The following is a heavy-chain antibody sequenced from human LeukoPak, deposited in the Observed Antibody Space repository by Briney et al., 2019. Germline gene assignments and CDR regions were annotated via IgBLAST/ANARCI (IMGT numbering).Heavy chain of an antibody. J-gene: IGHJ4*02. D-gene: IGHD3-10*01. CDR1: GFTFSSYG. Sequence: PGGSLRLSCAASGFTFSSYGMHWVRQAPGKGLEWVAFIRYDGSNKYYADSVKGRFTISRDNSKNMLYLQMNSLRADDTALYYCAKEIWFGELLFDYWGQGTPVTVSS. CDR3: AKEIWFGELLFDY. V-gene: IGHV3-30*02. CDR2: IRYDGSNK.